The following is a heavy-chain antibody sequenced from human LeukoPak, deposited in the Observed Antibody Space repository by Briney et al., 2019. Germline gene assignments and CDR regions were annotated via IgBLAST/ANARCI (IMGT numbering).Heavy chain of an antibody. V-gene: IGHV1-18*04. D-gene: IGHD6-13*01. J-gene: IGHJ6*03. Sequence: ASVKVSCKAIGYTFTTYGIAWVRQAPGQGLDWMGWISTYKGTTNYTQKFQGRVAMTTDTSTSTAYMELRSLRSDDTAVYYCARYSSSWYHYMDVWGKGTTVTVSS. CDR3: ARYSSSWYHYMDV. CDR1: GYTFTTYG. CDR2: ISTYKGTT.